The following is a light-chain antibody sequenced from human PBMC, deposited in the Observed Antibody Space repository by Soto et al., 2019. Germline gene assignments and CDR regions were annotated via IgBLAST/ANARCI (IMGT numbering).Light chain of an antibody. V-gene: IGKV1-16*02. CDR1: XXIXXX. J-gene: IGKJ4*01. CDR3: QQYNSYPLT. CDR2: AAS. Sequence: SPSSXSXXXGXXXXITCRAXXXIXXXLAWFQQKPGKAPKSLIYAASSLQSGVPSKFSGSGSGTDFTLTISSLQPEDFATYYCQQYNSYPLTFGGGTKVEIK.